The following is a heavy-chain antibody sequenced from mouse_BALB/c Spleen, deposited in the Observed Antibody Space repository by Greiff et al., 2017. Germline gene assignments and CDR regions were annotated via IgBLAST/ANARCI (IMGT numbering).Heavy chain of an antibody. Sequence: EVQLVESGGGLVKPGGSLKLSCAASGFTFSSYTMSWVRQTPEKRLEWVATISSGGGYTYYPDSLKGRFTISRDNAKNTLYMQMSSLKSEDTAMYYCTRSRYYYGSGYRFAYWGQGTLVTVSA. V-gene: IGHV5-6-4*01. CDR3: TRSRYYYGSGYRFAY. CDR2: ISSGGGYT. CDR1: GFTFSSYT. D-gene: IGHD1-1*01. J-gene: IGHJ3*01.